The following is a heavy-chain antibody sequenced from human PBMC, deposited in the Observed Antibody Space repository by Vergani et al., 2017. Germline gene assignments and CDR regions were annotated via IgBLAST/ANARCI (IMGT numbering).Heavy chain of an antibody. J-gene: IGHJ5*02. V-gene: IGHV4-34*01. CDR3: ARGRAARLNGFDP. Sequence: QVQLQQWGAGLLKPSETLSLTCAVYGGSFSGYYWSWIRQPPGKGLEWIGEINHSGSTNYNPSLKSRVTISVDTSKNQFSLKLSSVTAADTAVYYCARGRAARLNGFDPWGQGTRVTVSS. CDR2: INHSGST. CDR1: GGSFSGYY.